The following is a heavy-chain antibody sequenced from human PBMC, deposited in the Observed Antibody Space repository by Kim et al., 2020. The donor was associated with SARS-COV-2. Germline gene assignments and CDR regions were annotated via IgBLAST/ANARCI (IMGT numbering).Heavy chain of an antibody. CDR2: IYHSGST. J-gene: IGHJ4*02. CDR1: GGSISSSNW. CDR3: ARDGSGSYYKPLDY. D-gene: IGHD3-10*01. Sequence: SETLSLTCAVSGGSISSSNWWSWVRQPPGKGLEWIGEIYHSGSTNYNPSLKSRVTISVDKSKNQFSLKLSSVTAADTAVYYCARDGSGSYYKPLDYWGQGTLVTVSS. V-gene: IGHV4-4*02.